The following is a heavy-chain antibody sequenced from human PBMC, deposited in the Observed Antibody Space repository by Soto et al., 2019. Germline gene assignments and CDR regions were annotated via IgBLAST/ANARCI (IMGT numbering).Heavy chain of an antibody. D-gene: IGHD3-10*01. CDR1: GYTFTSYW. V-gene: IGHV5-51*03. CDR3: ARLRGLGWFAEQSSFDH. J-gene: IGHJ4*02. Sequence: EVQLVQSGVEVKKPGESLKISCKASGYTFTSYWIGWVRQMPGKGLEWMGIIFPGDSDTRYSPAFEGKVTISDYKSISTAYLPLNILRSSDTAISYCARLRGLGWFAEQSSFDHWGQGTLVTVSS. CDR2: IFPGDSDT.